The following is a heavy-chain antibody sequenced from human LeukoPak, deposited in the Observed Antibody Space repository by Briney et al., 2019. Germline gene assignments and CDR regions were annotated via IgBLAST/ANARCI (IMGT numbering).Heavy chain of an antibody. Sequence: PSETLSPTCAVYGGSFSGYYWSWIRQPPGKGLEWIGEINHSESTNYNPSLKSRVTISVDTSKNQFSLKLSSVTAADTAVYYCARVIAAPSYYYYYYMDVWGKGTTVTVSS. V-gene: IGHV4-34*01. D-gene: IGHD6-6*01. CDR2: INHSEST. J-gene: IGHJ6*03. CDR1: GGSFSGYY. CDR3: ARVIAAPSYYYYYYMDV.